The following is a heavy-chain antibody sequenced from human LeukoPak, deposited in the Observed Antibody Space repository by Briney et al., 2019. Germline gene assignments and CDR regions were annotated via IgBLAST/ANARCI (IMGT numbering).Heavy chain of an antibody. CDR1: GFIFRNYG. D-gene: IGHD6-25*01. J-gene: IGHJ4*02. V-gene: IGHV3-33*01. CDR2: IWSDGGSK. CDR3: ARWGIATAGGIDY. Sequence: GGSLRLSCAASGFIFRNYGMHWVRQAPGKGLEWVALIWSDGGSKYYADSVKGRFTISRDNSKNTVDLQMNSLAAEDTAVYFCARWGIATAGGIDYWGQGALVTVSS.